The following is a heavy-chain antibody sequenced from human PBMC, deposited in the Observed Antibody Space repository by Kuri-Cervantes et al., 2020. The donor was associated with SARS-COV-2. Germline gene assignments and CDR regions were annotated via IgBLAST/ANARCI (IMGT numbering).Heavy chain of an antibody. D-gene: IGHD6-13*01. J-gene: IGHJ4*02. Sequence: GESLKISFAASGFTFSSYSMNWVRQAPGKGLEWVSSISSSSSYIYYPDSVKGRFTISRDNAKNSLYLQMHSLRAEGTAVYYCARDFLLLAAQDYWGQGTLVTVSS. V-gene: IGHV3-21*01. CDR1: GFTFSSYS. CDR3: ARDFLLLAAQDY. CDR2: ISSSSSYI.